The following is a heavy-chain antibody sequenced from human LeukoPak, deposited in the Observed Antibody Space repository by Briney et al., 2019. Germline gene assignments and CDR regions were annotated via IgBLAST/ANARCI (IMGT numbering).Heavy chain of an antibody. Sequence: GGSLRLSCAASRFTFSSYAMSRVRQAPGKGLEWVSAISGSGGSTYYADSVKGRFTISRDNSKNTLYLQMNSLRAEDTAVYYCATQDGIQLWLRYWGQGTLVTVSS. CDR2: ISGSGGST. V-gene: IGHV3-23*01. CDR1: RFTFSSYA. CDR3: ATQDGIQLWLRY. D-gene: IGHD5-18*01. J-gene: IGHJ4*02.